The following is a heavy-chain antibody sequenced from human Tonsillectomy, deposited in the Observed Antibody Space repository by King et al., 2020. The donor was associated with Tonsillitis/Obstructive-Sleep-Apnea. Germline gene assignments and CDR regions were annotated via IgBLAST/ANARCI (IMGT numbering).Heavy chain of an antibody. CDR1: GFTFSNAW. V-gene: IGHV3-15*01. J-gene: IGHJ4*02. D-gene: IGHD4-23*01. CDR3: TTDFYGGSAY. CDR2: IKSKTGGGTT. Sequence: VQLVESGGGLVKPGGSLRLSCAASGFTFSNAWMSWVRQAPGKGLEWVGRIKSKTGGGTTDYAAPVKGRFTISRDDSKNTLYLQMNSLKTEDTAVYYCTTDFYGGSAYWGQGTLVTVSS.